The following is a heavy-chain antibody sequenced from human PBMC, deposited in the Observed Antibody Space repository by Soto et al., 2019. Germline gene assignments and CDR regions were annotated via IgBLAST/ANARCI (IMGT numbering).Heavy chain of an antibody. CDR2: IYYSGST. Sequence: SETLSLTCTVSGGSISSYYWSWIRQPPGKGLEWIGYIYYSGSTNYNPSLKSRVTISVDTSKNQFSLKLSSVTAADTAVYYCARATPYDYYMDVWGKGTTVTVSS. CDR1: GGSISSYY. J-gene: IGHJ6*03. V-gene: IGHV4-59*01. CDR3: ARATPYDYYMDV.